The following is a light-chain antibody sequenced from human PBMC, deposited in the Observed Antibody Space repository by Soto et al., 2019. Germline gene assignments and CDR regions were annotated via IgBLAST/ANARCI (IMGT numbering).Light chain of an antibody. CDR3: QTWGTGIQV. CDR2: LNSDGSH. J-gene: IGLJ3*02. V-gene: IGLV4-69*01. Sequence: QPVLTQSPSASASLGASVKITCTLSSGHSSYAIAWHQQQPEKGPRYLMKLNSDGSHSKGDGIPGRCSGSSSGAERYLTISSLQYEDEADYYCQTWGTGIQVFGGGTKLTVL. CDR1: SGHSSYA.